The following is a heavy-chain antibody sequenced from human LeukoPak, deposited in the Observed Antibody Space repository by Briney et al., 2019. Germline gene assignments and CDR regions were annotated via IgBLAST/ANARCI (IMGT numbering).Heavy chain of an antibody. V-gene: IGHV3-30*18. CDR2: ISYDGSNK. CDR1: GFTFSSYG. Sequence: GGALRLSCAASGFTFSSYGMHGVRQAPGKGVEWVAVISYDGSNKYYADSVKGRFTISRDNSKNTLYLQMNSLRAEDTAVYYCAKPAVASKRGSYYFDYWGQGTLVTVSS. D-gene: IGHD6-19*01. CDR3: AKPAVASKRGSYYFDY. J-gene: IGHJ4*02.